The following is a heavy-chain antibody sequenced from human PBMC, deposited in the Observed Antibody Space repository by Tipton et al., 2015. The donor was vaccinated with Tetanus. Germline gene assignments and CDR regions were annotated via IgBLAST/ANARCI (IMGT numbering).Heavy chain of an antibody. CDR3: AKLRGSNYYYYGMDV. CDR1: GFTFSSYA. CDR2: ISGSGGST. V-gene: IGHV3-23*01. J-gene: IGHJ6*02. Sequence: SLRLSCAASGFTFSSYAMSWVRQAPGKGLEWVSAISGSGGSTYYADSVKGRFTISRDNSKNTLYLQMNSLRAEDTAVYYCAKLRGSNYYYYGMDVWGQGTTVTVSS.